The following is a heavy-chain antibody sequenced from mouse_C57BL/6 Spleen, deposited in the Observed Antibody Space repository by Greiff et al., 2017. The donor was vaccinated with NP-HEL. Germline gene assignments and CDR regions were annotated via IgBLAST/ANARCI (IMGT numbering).Heavy chain of an antibody. D-gene: IGHD2-3*01. Sequence: VQLQQSGPELVKPGASVKMSCKASGYTFTDYNMHWVKQSHGKSLEWIGYINPNNGGTSYNQKFKGKATLTVNKSSSTAYMELRSLTSEDSAVYYCARCHDGYYLAWFAYWGQGTLVTVSA. CDR1: GYTFTDYN. J-gene: IGHJ3*01. CDR3: ARCHDGYYLAWFAY. V-gene: IGHV1-22*01. CDR2: INPNNGGT.